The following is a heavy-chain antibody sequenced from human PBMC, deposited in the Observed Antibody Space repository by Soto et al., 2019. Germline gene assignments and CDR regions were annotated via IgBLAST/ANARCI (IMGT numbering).Heavy chain of an antibody. CDR3: ARAHLGYCSSTSCYAWFDP. Sequence: LRLSCSASGFTFSSYAMHWVRQAPGKGLEYVSAISSNGGSTYYADSVKGRFTISRDNAKNTLYLQMSSLRAEDTAVYYCARAHLGYCSSTSCYAWFDPWGQGTLVTVSS. V-gene: IGHV3-64D*06. D-gene: IGHD2-2*03. J-gene: IGHJ5*02. CDR1: GFTFSSYA. CDR2: ISSNGGST.